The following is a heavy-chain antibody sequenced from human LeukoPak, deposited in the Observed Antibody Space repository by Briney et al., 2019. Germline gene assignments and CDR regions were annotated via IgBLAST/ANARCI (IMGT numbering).Heavy chain of an antibody. CDR1: GGSISSSSYY. CDR3: ARGGRIAVESARRGDGMDV. CDR2: IYYSGST. Sequence: SSETLSLTCTVSGGSISSSSYYWGWIRQPPGKGLEWIGSIYYSGSTYYNPSLKSRVTISVDTSKNQFSLKLSSVTAADTAVYYCARGGRIAVESARRGDGMDVWGQGTTVTVSS. V-gene: IGHV4-39*01. D-gene: IGHD6-19*01. J-gene: IGHJ6*02.